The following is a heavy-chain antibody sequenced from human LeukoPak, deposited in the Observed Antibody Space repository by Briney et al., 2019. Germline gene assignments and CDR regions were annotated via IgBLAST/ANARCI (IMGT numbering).Heavy chain of an antibody. V-gene: IGHV4-4*07. CDR2: IYTSGAT. J-gene: IGHJ4*02. CDR3: ARDIVFGSGSYGLDS. Sequence: PSETLSLTCTVSGDSISSYYYYWIRQPAGKGLEWLGRIYTSGATSHNPSLNSRVTMSFDTSKRLFSLNLRSVTAADTAVYYCARDIVFGSGSYGLDSWGPGTMVTVSS. D-gene: IGHD3-10*01. CDR1: GDSISSYY.